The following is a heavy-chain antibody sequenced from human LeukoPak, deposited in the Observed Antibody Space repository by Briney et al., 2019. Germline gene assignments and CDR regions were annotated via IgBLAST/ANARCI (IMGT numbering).Heavy chain of an antibody. V-gene: IGHV1-24*01. CDR1: GYTLTELS. CDR3: ATPLYSSGWPDYYGMDV. D-gene: IGHD6-19*01. Sequence: ASVKVSCKVSGYTLTELSMHWVRQAPGKGLEWMGGFDPEDGETTYAQKFQGRVTMTEDTSTDTAYMELSSLRSEDTAVYYCATPLYSSGWPDYYGMDVWGQGTTVTVSS. CDR2: FDPEDGET. J-gene: IGHJ6*02.